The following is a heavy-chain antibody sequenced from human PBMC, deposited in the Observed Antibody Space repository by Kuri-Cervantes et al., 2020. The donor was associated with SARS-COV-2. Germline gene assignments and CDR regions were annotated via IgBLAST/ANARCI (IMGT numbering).Heavy chain of an antibody. J-gene: IGHJ4*02. D-gene: IGHD6-13*01. V-gene: IGHV3-33*08. Sequence: GGSLRLSCAASGFTFSSYGMHWVRQAPGKGLEWVAVIWYDGSNKYYADSVKGRFTISRDNSKNTLYLQMNSLRAEDTAVYYCAREEYSSSWSAVDFDYWGQGTLVTDSS. CDR2: IWYDGSNK. CDR1: GFTFSSYG. CDR3: AREEYSSSWSAVDFDY.